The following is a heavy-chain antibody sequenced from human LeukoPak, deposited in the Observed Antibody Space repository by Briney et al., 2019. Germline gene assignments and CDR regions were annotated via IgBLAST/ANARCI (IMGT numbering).Heavy chain of an antibody. V-gene: IGHV3-66*01. CDR1: GFTFSSYG. J-gene: IGHJ4*02. CDR2: MDTGKST. CDR3: ASRDGYNFN. Sequence: GGTLRLSCAASGFTFSSYGMSWVRQAPGKGLEWVSVMDTGKSTYYADSVKGRFTISRGNSKNTFNLQMNSLRAEDTAVYYCASRDGYNFNWGQGTLVTVSS. D-gene: IGHD5-24*01.